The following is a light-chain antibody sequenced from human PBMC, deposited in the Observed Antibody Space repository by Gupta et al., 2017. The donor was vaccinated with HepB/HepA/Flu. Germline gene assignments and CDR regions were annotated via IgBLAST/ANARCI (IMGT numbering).Light chain of an antibody. CDR3: CSYTTSSTLV. CDR2: DVS. V-gene: IGLV2-14*03. J-gene: IGLJ3*02. CDR1: NSDIGAYNY. Sequence: QSALTQAASVSGSPGQSITISCTGTNSDIGAYNYVSWYQQHPDKAPKLMIYDVSSRPSGVSNRFSGSKSGNTASLTISGLQAEDEADYYCCSYTTSSTLVFGGGTKLTVL.